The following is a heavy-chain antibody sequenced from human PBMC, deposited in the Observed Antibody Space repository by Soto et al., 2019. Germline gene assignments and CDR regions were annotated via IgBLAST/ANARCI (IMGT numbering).Heavy chain of an antibody. V-gene: IGHV4-34*01. J-gene: IGHJ5*02. CDR3: ARGKSPFWSGSGPNWFDP. CDR2: INHSGST. D-gene: IGHD3-3*01. CDR1: GGSFSGYY. Sequence: QVQLQQWGAGLLKPSETLSLTCAVYGGSFSGYYWSWIRQPPGKGLEWIGEINHSGSTNYNPSLKIRVTLSVDTSQNQFSLKLSSVTAADTAVYYCARGKSPFWSGSGPNWFDPWGQGTLVTVSS.